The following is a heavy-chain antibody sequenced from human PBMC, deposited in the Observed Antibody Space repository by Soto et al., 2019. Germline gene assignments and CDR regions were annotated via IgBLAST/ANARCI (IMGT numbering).Heavy chain of an antibody. CDR3: ARDLGYYASSGYFDY. CDR2: IDSSGSII. V-gene: IGHV3-11*01. Sequence: QVQLVESGGGLVKPGGSLRLSCAASGFTFSDYYMSWIRQAPGKGLEWVSYIDSSGSIIYYADSVKGRFTISRDNAKHPLYLQMNSLRAEDTAVYYCARDLGYYASSGYFDYWGQGTLVTVSS. J-gene: IGHJ4*02. CDR1: GFTFSDYY. D-gene: IGHD3-22*01.